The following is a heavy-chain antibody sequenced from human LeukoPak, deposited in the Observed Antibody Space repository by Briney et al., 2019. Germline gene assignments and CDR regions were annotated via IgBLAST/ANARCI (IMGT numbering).Heavy chain of an antibody. V-gene: IGHV1-2*02. CDR2: IKPNSGDT. CDR3: ARDYRYYGREGSLGF. J-gene: IGHJ4*02. Sequence: ASVKVSCKASGYTFSDYYIHWVRQAPGQGLEWMGWIKPNSGDTDYAQKFQGRVTLTRDTSITTAYKDVSGLMSDDTAIYYCARDYRYYGREGSLGFWGQGTLVTVSS. D-gene: IGHD3-10*01. CDR1: GYTFSDYY.